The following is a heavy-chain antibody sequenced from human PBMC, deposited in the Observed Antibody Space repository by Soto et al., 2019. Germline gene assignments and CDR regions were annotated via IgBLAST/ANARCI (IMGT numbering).Heavy chain of an antibody. V-gene: IGHV3-74*01. J-gene: IGHJ5*02. CDR3: ARGGTRELRSRHNWFDP. CDR2: IDSDGSST. Sequence: EVQLVESGGGLVQPGGSLRLSCAASGFTFSTYWMHWVRQAPGKGLVWVSRIDSDGSSTSCADSVKGRFTISRDNAKNTLYRQMNSLRAEDTAVYYCARGGTRELRSRHNWFDPWGQGTLVTVSS. CDR1: GFTFSTYW. D-gene: IGHD1-7*01.